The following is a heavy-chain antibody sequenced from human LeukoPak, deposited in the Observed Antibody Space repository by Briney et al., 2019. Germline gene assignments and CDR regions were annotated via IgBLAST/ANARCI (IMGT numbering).Heavy chain of an antibody. D-gene: IGHD1-14*01. CDR3: ARGTATASYPINWFDP. CDR1: GDSVSSNSAA. J-gene: IGHJ5*02. V-gene: IGHV6-1*01. Sequence: TLSFTCAISGDSVSSNSAAWSWIRQSPSRGLEWLGRTYYRSKWYNDYAISVKSRITINPDTSKNQFSLHLNSVTPGDTAVYYCARGTATASYPINWFDPWGQGILVTVSS. CDR2: TYYRSKWYN.